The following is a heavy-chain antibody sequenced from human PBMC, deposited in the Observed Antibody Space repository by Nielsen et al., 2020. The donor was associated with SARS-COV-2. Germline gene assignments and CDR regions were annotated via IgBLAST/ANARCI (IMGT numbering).Heavy chain of an antibody. D-gene: IGHD3-3*01. Sequence: SETLSLTCAVYGGSFSGYYWSWIRQPPGKGLEWIGEINHSGSTNYNPSLKSRVTISVDTSKNQFSLKLSSVTAADTAVYYCARGSDDFWSGYYTGHYYYYGMDVWGQGTTVTVSS. V-gene: IGHV4-34*01. CDR3: ARGSDDFWSGYYTGHYYYYGMDV. CDR2: INHSGST. CDR1: GGSFSGYY. J-gene: IGHJ6*02.